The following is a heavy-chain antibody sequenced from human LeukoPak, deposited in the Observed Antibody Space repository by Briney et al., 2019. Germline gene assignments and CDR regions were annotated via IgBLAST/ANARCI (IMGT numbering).Heavy chain of an antibody. CDR3: AKDGGYYFDY. J-gene: IGHJ4*02. CDR2: ISWNSGSI. V-gene: IGHV3-9*01. Sequence: GGSLRLSCAASGFTFDDYATHWVRQAPGKGLEWVSGISWNSGSIGYADSVKGRFTISRDNSKNTLYLQMNSLRAEDTAVYYCAKDGGYYFDYWGQGTLVTVSS. CDR1: GFTFDDYA.